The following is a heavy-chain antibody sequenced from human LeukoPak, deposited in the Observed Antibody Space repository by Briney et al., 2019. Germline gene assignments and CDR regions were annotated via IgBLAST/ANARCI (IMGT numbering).Heavy chain of an antibody. CDR1: GFVVSSNY. V-gene: IGHV3-53*01. CDR2: IYRDGTT. Sequence: GGSLRLSSAASGFVVSSNYMNWVSQAPGKGLQWVSVIYRDGTTYYADSVEGHFTMSRDTSKNTLYLQTNHLRVDDTAVYYCVRGLYGDYLTDSWGQGTLVSVSS. J-gene: IGHJ5*01. CDR3: VRGLYGDYLTDS. D-gene: IGHD4-17*01.